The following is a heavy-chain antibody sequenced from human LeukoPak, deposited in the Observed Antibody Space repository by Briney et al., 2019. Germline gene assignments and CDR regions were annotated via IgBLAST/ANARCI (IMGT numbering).Heavy chain of an antibody. Sequence: SETLSLTCTVSGGSISSRGYYWGWIGQPPGKGLEWIGSMYYSGSTYYNPSLKSRVTISVDKSKNQFSLRLTSVTAADTAVYFCATLVSTRYYFDYWGQGTLVTVSS. J-gene: IGHJ4*02. CDR3: ATLVSTRYYFDY. CDR2: MYYSGST. V-gene: IGHV4-39*07. D-gene: IGHD5/OR15-5a*01. CDR1: GGSISSRGYY.